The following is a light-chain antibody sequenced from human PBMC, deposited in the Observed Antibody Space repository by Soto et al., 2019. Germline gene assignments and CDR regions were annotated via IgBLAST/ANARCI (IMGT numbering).Light chain of an antibody. V-gene: IGKV3-11*01. J-gene: IGKJ5*01. CDR2: DAS. Sequence: EIGLTQSPDTLSLSPGDRATLSCRASQTVIGNYLAWYHQKPGQAPRLLIYDASDRATGVPDRFSGSGSGTDFTLTIRSLEPEDFALYFCQQRGDWPPAITFGQGTRLEIK. CDR1: QTVIGNY. CDR3: QQRGDWPPAIT.